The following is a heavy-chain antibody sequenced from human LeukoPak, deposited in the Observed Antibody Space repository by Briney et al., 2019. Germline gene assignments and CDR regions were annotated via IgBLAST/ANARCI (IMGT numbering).Heavy chain of an antibody. J-gene: IGHJ4*02. CDR1: GYTFTGYY. CDR2: INPNSGGT. D-gene: IGHD6-13*01. CDR3: ARVLGSSSWYQEGEFDY. Sequence: ASVKVSCKASGYTFTGYYMHWVRQAPGQGLEGMGRINPNSGGTNYAKKFQGRVNMTTDKSIRTAYMNMSRLRSDATAVYYCARVLGSSSWYQEGEFDYWGQGTPVTVSS. V-gene: IGHV1-2*02.